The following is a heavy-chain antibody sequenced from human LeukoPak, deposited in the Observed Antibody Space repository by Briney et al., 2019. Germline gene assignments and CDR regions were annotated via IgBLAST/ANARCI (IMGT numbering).Heavy chain of an antibody. CDR3: ARVHDYVWGSYRSVNWFDP. CDR1: GGSISSSSYY. V-gene: IGHV4-39*07. Sequence: PSETLSLTCTVSGGSISSSSYYWGWIRQPPGKGLEWIGSIYYSGSTYYNPSLKSRVTISVDTSKNQFSLKLSSVTAADTAVYYCARVHDYVWGSYRSVNWFDPWGQGTLVTVSS. D-gene: IGHD3-16*02. CDR2: IYYSGST. J-gene: IGHJ5*02.